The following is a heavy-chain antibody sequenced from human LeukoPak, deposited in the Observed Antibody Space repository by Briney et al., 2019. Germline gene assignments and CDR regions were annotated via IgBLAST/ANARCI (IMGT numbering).Heavy chain of an antibody. V-gene: IGHV4-59*12. Sequence: PSETLSLTCTVSGGSINSYYWSWIRQPPGKGLEWIGYIYYSGSTYYNPSLKSRVTISVDTSKNQFSLKLSSVTAADTAVYYCARATVMFGEFATWGQGTLVTVSS. D-gene: IGHD3-10*02. J-gene: IGHJ5*02. CDR1: GGSINSYY. CDR2: IYYSGST. CDR3: ARATVMFGEFAT.